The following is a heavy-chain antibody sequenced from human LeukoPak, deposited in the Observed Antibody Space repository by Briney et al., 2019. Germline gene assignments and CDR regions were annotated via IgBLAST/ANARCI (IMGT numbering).Heavy chain of an antibody. CDR3: AKDTRLGYSYGQYYFDY. Sequence: PGASLRLSCAASGFTFSSYAMSWVRQAPGKGLEWVSAISGSGGSTYYADSVKGRFTISRDNSKNTLYLQMNSLRAEDTAVYYCAKDTRLGYSYGQYYFDYWGQGTLVTVSS. CDR1: GFTFSSYA. V-gene: IGHV3-23*01. CDR2: ISGSGGST. D-gene: IGHD5-18*01. J-gene: IGHJ4*02.